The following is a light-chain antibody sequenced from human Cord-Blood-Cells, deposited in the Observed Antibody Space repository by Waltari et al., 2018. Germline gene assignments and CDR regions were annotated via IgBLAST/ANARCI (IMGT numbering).Light chain of an antibody. CDR3: QQYDKLPYT. CDR2: DAS. CDR1: QDIINY. J-gene: IGKJ2*01. Sequence: DIQMTQSPSSLSASVGGRVTITCQASQDIINYLNWYQQKPGKAPKLLIYDASNLETGVPSRLSGSRSGGDFTFTVSSLQPEDIATYYCQQYDKLPYTLGQGSKLEIK. V-gene: IGKV1-33*01.